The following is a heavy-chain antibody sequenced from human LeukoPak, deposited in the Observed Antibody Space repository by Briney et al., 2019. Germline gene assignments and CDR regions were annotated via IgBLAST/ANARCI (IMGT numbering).Heavy chain of an antibody. CDR3: ARGFGFSGGTPDRAVAAQYY. V-gene: IGHV1-8*01. Sequence: GGSVKVSCAASGYTFTSYDMNWVRQATGQGLEWMGWINHNSGNTCYAHTVKGRFTMTRDNAKSTAYMELSSLRADDTAVYYCARGFGFSGGTPDRAVAAQYYWGQGTLVTVSS. J-gene: IGHJ4*02. CDR2: INHNSGNT. D-gene: IGHD6-19*01. CDR1: GYTFTSYD.